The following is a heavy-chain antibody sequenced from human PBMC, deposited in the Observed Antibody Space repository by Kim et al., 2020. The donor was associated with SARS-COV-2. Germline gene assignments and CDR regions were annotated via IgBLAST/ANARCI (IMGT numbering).Heavy chain of an antibody. CDR1: GDTFSSYT. V-gene: IGHV1-69*13. Sequence: SVKVSCKASGDTFSSYTINWVRQAPGQGLEWMGGIIPIFGTPKYAQKFQGRVTITADESTSTAYMELRSLRFEDTAVYYCARAPIVVVAYGMDLWGQGTAVTVSS. J-gene: IGHJ6*02. CDR2: IIPIFGTP. CDR3: ARAPIVVVAYGMDL. D-gene: IGHD2-2*01.